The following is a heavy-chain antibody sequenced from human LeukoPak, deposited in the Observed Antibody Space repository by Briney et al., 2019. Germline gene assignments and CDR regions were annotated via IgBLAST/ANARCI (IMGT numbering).Heavy chain of an antibody. V-gene: IGHV4-39*07. CDR2: IYYSGST. D-gene: IGHD3-22*01. Sequence: SETLSLTCTVSGGSISSSSYYWGWIRQPPGKGLEWIGNIYYSGSTYFNPSLKGRVTISVDTSKNQFSLKLSSVTAADTAVYYCARRVVSYDSSGYYYLGPLDYWGQGTLVTVSS. CDR3: ARRVVSYDSSGYYYLGPLDY. J-gene: IGHJ4*02. CDR1: GGSISSSSYY.